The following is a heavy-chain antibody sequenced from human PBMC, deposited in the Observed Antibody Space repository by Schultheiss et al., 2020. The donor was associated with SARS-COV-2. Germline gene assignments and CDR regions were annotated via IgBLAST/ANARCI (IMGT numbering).Heavy chain of an antibody. CDR2: IFSNDEK. V-gene: IGHV2-26*01. J-gene: IGHJ6*03. Sequence: SGPTLVKPTQTLTLTCTFSGFSLSTSGVGVGWIRQPPGKALEWLAHIFSNDEKSYSTSLKSRLTISKDTSKSQVVLTMTNMDPVDTATYYCARTTPGIFGVVIIQDLDYYYYMDVWGKGTTVTVSS. CDR3: ARTTPGIFGVVIIQDLDYYYYMDV. CDR1: GFSLSTSGVG. D-gene: IGHD3-3*01.